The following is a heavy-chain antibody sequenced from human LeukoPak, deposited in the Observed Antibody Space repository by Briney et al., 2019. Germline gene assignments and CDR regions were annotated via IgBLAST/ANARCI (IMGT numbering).Heavy chain of an antibody. CDR2: IYYSGST. V-gene: IGHV4-59*08. J-gene: IGHJ3*02. Sequence: SETLSLTCTVSGGSISSYYWSWIRQPPGKGLEWIGYIYYSGSTNYNPSLKSRVTISVDTSKNQFSLKLSSVTAADTAVYYCARHYGLRYFDWLFDPPNAFDIWGQGTMVTVSS. CDR1: GGSISSYY. D-gene: IGHD3-9*01. CDR3: ARHYGLRYFDWLFDPPNAFDI.